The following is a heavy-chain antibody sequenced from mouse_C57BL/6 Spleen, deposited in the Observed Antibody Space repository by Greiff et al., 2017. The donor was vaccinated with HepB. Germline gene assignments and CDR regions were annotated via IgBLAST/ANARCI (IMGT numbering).Heavy chain of an antibody. V-gene: IGHV1-15*01. CDR2: IDPETGGT. CDR1: GYTFTDYE. Sequence: QVQLQQSGAELVRPGASVTLSCKASGYTFTDYEMHWVKQTPVHGLEWIGAIDPETGGTAYNQKFKGKAILTADKSSSTAYMELRSLTSEDSAVYYCTIILTEGLDYWGQGTTLTVSS. D-gene: IGHD4-1*01. CDR3: TIILTEGLDY. J-gene: IGHJ2*01.